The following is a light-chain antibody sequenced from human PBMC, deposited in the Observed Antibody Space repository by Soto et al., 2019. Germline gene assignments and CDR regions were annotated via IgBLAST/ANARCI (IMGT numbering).Light chain of an antibody. J-gene: IGKJ5*01. CDR1: QNINNY. V-gene: IGKV1-33*01. Sequence: DIQMTQSPSSLSASVGDIVTITCQASQNINNYLNWYQQKPGRAPKLLIYDASNLEAGVPSRFRGSGSGTDFTFTISRLQPEDIATYYCQQYENLHTFGQGTRLEIK. CDR3: QQYENLHT. CDR2: DAS.